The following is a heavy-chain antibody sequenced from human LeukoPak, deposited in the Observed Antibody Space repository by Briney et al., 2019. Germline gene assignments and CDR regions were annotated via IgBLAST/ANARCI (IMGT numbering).Heavy chain of an antibody. Sequence: PGGSLRLSCAASGFIFSNYGMSWVRQAPGKGLEWVSSISFSSTHIYYADSIQGRFTISRDNAKNSLYLQMNSLRAEDTAVYYCAREVVEVYYYYMDVWGKGTTVTVSS. D-gene: IGHD2-2*01. J-gene: IGHJ6*03. V-gene: IGHV3-21*01. CDR3: AREVVEVYYYYMDV. CDR2: ISFSSTHI. CDR1: GFIFSNYG.